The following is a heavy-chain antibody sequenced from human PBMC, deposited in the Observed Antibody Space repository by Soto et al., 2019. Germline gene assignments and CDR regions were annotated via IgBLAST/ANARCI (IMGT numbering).Heavy chain of an antibody. J-gene: IGHJ6*02. D-gene: IGHD3-9*01. CDR2: INPSGGST. CDR3: ARDRDYDILTGHPYYGMDV. V-gene: IGHV1-46*01. Sequence: GASVKVSCKASGYTFTSYYMHWVRQAPGQGLEWMGIINPSGGSTSYAQKFQGGVTMTRDTSTSTVYMELSSLRSEDTAVYYCARDRDYDILTGHPYYGMDVWGQGTTVTVSS. CDR1: GYTFTSYY.